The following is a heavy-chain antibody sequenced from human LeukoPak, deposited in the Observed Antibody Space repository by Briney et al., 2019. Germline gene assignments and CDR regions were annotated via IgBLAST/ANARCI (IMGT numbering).Heavy chain of an antibody. J-gene: IGHJ4*02. CDR1: GGSISSGDYY. V-gene: IGHV4-30-4*01. D-gene: IGHD1-1*01. CDR2: IYYSGST. CDR3: ASRTTGTWYFDY. Sequence: SQTLSLTRTVSGGSISSGDYYWSWIRQPPGKGLEWIGYIYYSGSTYYNPSLKSRVTISVDTSKNQFSLKLSSVTAADTAVYYCASRTTGTWYFDYWGQGTLVTVSS.